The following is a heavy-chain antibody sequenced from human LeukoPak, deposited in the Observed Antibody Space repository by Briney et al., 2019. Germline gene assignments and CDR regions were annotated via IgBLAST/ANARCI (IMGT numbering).Heavy chain of an antibody. CDR1: GYTFTSYY. V-gene: IGHV1-46*01. CDR3: ASTSDGYNENNAFDI. CDR2: INPSGGST. D-gene: IGHD5-24*01. Sequence: ASVKVSCKASGYTFTSYYMHWVRQAPGQGLEWMGIINPSGGSTSYAQKFQGRVTMTRDMSTSTVYMELSSLRSEDTAVYYCASTSDGYNENNAFDIWGQGTMVTVSS. J-gene: IGHJ3*02.